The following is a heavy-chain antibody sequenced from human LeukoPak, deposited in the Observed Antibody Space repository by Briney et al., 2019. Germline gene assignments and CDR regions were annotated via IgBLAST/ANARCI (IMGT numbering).Heavy chain of an antibody. CDR2: MNPNSGNT. CDR1: GYTFTSYD. CDR3: ARSSTGPRYYYYYYGMDV. V-gene: IGHV1-8*01. Sequence: ASVKVSCKASGYTFTSYDINWVRQATGQGLEWMGWMNPNSGNTGYAQKFQGRVTMTRNTSISTAYMELSSLRSEDTAVYYCARSSTGPRYYYYYYGMDVWGQGTTVTVSS. D-gene: IGHD2-2*01. J-gene: IGHJ6*02.